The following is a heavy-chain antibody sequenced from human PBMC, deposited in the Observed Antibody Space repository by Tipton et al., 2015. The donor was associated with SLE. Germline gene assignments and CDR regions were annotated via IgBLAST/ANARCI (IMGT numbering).Heavy chain of an antibody. CDR2: ISSSSSTI. V-gene: IGHV3-48*01. CDR3: ARDLGGDTAMD. CDR1: GFTFSSYS. Sequence: SLRLSCAASGFTFSSYSMNWVRQAPGKGLEWVSYISSSSSTIYYADSVKGRFTISRDNAKNSLYLQMNSLRAEDTAVYYCARDLGGDTAMDWGQGTLVTVSS. J-gene: IGHJ4*02. D-gene: IGHD5-18*01.